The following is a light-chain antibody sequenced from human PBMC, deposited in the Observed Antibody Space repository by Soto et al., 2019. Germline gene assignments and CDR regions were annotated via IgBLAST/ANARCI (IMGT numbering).Light chain of an antibody. J-gene: IGKJ2*01. CDR1: QNIASNY. CDR3: QQYGRSPYT. CDR2: GAS. V-gene: IGKV3-20*01. Sequence: DIVLAQSPGTLSLSPGEGATLSCRASQNIASNYLAWYQQKPGQAPRRLIYGASIRATGIPDRFSGSGSGTDFTLTSSKLEPEDYAVYYWQQYGRSPYTFGQGTKLQIK.